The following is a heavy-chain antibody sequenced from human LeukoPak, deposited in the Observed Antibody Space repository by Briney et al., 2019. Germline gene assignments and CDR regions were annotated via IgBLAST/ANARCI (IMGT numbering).Heavy chain of an antibody. V-gene: IGHV3-33*01. CDR2: IWYDGSNK. D-gene: IGHD4-23*01. J-gene: IGHJ4*02. CDR3: AREANSRAFDY. Sequence: GGSLRLSCAASGFTFSSYGMHWVRQAPGKGLEWVAVIWYDGSNKYYADSVKGRFTISRDNSKNTLYLQMNSLRAEDTVVYYCAREANSRAFDYWGQGTLVTVSS. CDR1: GFTFSSYG.